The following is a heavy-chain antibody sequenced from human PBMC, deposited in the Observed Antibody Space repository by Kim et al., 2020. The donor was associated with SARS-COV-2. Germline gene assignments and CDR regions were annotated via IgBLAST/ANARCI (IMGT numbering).Heavy chain of an antibody. J-gene: IGHJ5*02. CDR3: ARDLGSGSYYWGRQPSRWFDP. CDR1: GFTVSSNY. V-gene: IGHV3-66*01. CDR2: IYSGGST. Sequence: GGSLRLSCAASGFTVSSNYMSWVRQAPGKGLEWVSVIYSGGSTYYADSVKGRFTISRDNSKNTLYLQMNSLRAEDTAVYYCARDLGSGSYYWGRQPSRWFDPWGQGTLVTVSS. D-gene: IGHD3-10*02.